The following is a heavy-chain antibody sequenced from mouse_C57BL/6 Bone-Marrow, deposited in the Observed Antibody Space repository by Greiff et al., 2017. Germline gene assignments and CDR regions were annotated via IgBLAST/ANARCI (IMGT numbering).Heavy chain of an antibody. Sequence: QVHVKQSGAELVRPGASVKLSCKASGYTFTDYYINWVKQRPGQGLEWIARIYPGSGNTYYNEKFKGKATLTAEKSSSTAYMQHSSLTSEDSAVYFCARSEGLSLTDGGQGTTLTVAS. D-gene: IGHD2-13*01. CDR3: ARSEGLSLTD. CDR2: IYPGSGNT. J-gene: IGHJ2*01. CDR1: GYTFTDYY. V-gene: IGHV1-76*01.